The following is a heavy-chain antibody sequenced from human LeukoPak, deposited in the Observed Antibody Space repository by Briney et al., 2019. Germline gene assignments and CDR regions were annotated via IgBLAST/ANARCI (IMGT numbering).Heavy chain of an antibody. CDR1: GFTFSSYS. V-gene: IGHV3-21*01. CDR2: ISSSSSYI. J-gene: IGHJ5*02. CDR3: ARESSSGWYKGDWFDP. Sequence: GGSLRLSCAASGFTFSSYSMNWVRQAPGKGLEWVSSISSSSSYIYYADSVKRLFTISSTNAKHFLYQLMTSLRAEDTAVYYCARESSSGWYKGDWFDPWGQGTLVTVSS. D-gene: IGHD6-19*01.